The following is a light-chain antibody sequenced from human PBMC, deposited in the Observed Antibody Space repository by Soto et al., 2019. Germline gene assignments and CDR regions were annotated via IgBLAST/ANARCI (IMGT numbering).Light chain of an antibody. Sequence: FMTQSPATLSVAPGEKGTFSCRASQGVSRKLAWYQHKPGQAPRLLISGASTGATGIPARFSGSGSGTEFTLTISSLQSEDCAIYYCQQYHTWPITFGGGTKVDIK. CDR3: QQYHTWPIT. CDR1: QGVSRK. J-gene: IGKJ4*01. CDR2: GAS. V-gene: IGKV3-15*01.